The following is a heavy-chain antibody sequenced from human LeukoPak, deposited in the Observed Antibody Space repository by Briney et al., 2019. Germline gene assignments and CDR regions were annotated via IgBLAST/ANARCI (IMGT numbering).Heavy chain of an antibody. CDR2: IIPIFGTA. Sequence: SVKVSCKASGGTFSSYAISWVRQAPGQGLEWMGGIIPIFGTANYAQKFQGRVTITADESTSTAYMELSSLRSEDTAVYYCARVTTIFGHAFDIWGQGTMVTVSS. D-gene: IGHD3-3*01. CDR3: ARVTTIFGHAFDI. CDR1: GGTFSSYA. V-gene: IGHV1-69*13. J-gene: IGHJ3*02.